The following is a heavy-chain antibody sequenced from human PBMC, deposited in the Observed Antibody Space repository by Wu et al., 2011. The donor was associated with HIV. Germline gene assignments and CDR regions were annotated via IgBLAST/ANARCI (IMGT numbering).Heavy chain of an antibody. D-gene: IGHD2/OR15-2a*01. V-gene: IGHV1-18*01. J-gene: IGHJ6*02. CDR1: GYSFTSYG. Sequence: QVQLVQPGAEVKKPGASVKVSCKASGYSFTSYGISWVRQAPGQGLEWMGWISAYNGDTNYEQKVQGRVTMTTDTSTSTAYMELRSLRSDDTAVYYCARVDEVAIAGFYFYGLDVWGLGTTVIVSS. CDR3: ARVDEVAIAGFYFYGLDV. CDR2: ISAYNGDT.